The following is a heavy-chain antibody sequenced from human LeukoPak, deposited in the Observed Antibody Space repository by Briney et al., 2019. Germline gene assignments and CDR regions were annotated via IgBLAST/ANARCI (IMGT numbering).Heavy chain of an antibody. D-gene: IGHD3-22*01. V-gene: IGHV4-61*01. J-gene: IGHJ4*02. Sequence: SQTLSLTCTVSGDSISSDTYYWSWIRQPPGKGLEWIGYIYYSGSTNYNPSLKSRVTISVDTSKNQFSLKLSSVTAADTAVYYCARENYDSSGYYRYYFDYWGQGTLVTVSS. CDR3: ARENYDSSGYYRYYFDY. CDR2: IYYSGST. CDR1: GDSISSDTYY.